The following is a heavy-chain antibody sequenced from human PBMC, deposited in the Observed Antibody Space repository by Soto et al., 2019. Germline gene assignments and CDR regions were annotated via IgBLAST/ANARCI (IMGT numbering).Heavy chain of an antibody. D-gene: IGHD2-15*01. J-gene: IGHJ3*01. V-gene: IGHV1-24*01. CDR2: FDPKDGET. CDR3: ATSQGSH. CDR1: GYTFTGYY. Sequence: ASVKVSCKASGYTFTGYYMHWVRQAPGQGLEWMGGFDPKDGETIYAQKFQGRVTMTEDTSINTAYMELSSLRSEDTAVYYCATSQGSHWGQGTMVTVSS.